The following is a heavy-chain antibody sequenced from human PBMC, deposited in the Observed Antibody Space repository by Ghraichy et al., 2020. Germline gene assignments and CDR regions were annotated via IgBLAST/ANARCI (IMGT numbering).Heavy chain of an antibody. CDR1: GFTFSSYW. CDR2: INSDGSST. J-gene: IGHJ6*02. V-gene: IGHV3-74*01. Sequence: GGSLRLSCAASGFTFSSYWMHWVRQAPGKGLVWVSRINSDGSSTSYADSVKGRFTISRDNAKNTLYLQMNSLRAEDTAVYYCARGDKWIQLTYYYYYGMDVWGQGTTVTVSS. CDR3: ARGDKWIQLTYYYYYGMDV. D-gene: IGHD5-18*01.